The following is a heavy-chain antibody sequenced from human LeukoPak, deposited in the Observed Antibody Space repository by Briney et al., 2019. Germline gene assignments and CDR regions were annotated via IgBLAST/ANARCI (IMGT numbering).Heavy chain of an antibody. CDR3: ARVDVDTAMVHNFDY. J-gene: IGHJ4*02. Sequence: GASVXVSCKASGYTFTSYDINWVRQATGQGIEWMGWMNPNSGNTGYAQKFQGRVTITRNTSISTAYMELSSLRSEDTAVYYCARVDVDTAMVHNFDYWGQGTLVTVSS. CDR2: MNPNSGNT. V-gene: IGHV1-8*03. D-gene: IGHD5-18*01. CDR1: GYTFTSYD.